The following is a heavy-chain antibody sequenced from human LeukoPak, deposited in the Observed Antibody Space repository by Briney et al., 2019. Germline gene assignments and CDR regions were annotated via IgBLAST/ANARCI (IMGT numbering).Heavy chain of an antibody. V-gene: IGHV3-66*01. CDR1: GFTVSSNY. Sequence: GSLRLSCAASGFTVSSNYMSWVRQAPGKGLEWVSVIYSGGSTYYADSVKGRFTISRDNSKNTLYLQMNSLRAEDTAVYYCARATIAAAGWPDYWGQGTLVTVSS. J-gene: IGHJ4*02. D-gene: IGHD6-13*01. CDR3: ARATIAAAGWPDY. CDR2: IYSGGST.